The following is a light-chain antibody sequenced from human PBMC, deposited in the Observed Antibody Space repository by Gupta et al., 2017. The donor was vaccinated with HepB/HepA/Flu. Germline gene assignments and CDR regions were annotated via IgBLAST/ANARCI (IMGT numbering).Light chain of an antibody. V-gene: IGKV3-15*01. Sequence: EIVMTQSPVTLSVSPGERATLSCRASQGVNRNVAWYQQKPGQAPRLLIYGASTRATGIPVRFSGSASGTEFTLTISSLQSEDSAVYYCQQYNTWPLTFGGGTKVEIK. CDR2: GAS. J-gene: IGKJ4*01. CDR1: QGVNRN. CDR3: QQYNTWPLT.